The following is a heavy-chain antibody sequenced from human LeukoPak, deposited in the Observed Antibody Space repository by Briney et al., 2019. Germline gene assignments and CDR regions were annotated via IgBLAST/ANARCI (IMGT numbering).Heavy chain of an antibody. Sequence: SETLSPTCTVSGGSISTYYWSWIRQPPGKGLEWIGYIFYSGNTNYNPSLKSRVTISVDTSKNQFSLKLSSVTAADTAVYYCARVGYNSAFDIWGQGTMVTVSS. CDR3: ARVGYNSAFDI. V-gene: IGHV4-59*01. J-gene: IGHJ3*02. D-gene: IGHD5-24*01. CDR2: IFYSGNT. CDR1: GGSISTYY.